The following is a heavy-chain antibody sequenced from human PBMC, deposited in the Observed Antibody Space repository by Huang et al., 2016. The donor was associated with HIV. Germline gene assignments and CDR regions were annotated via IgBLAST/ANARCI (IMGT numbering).Heavy chain of an antibody. CDR1: GGSFSGYY. V-gene: IGHV4-34*01. D-gene: IGHD3-16*01. Sequence: QVQLQQWGAGLLKPSETLSLTCAVYGGSFSGYYGSWIRQPPGKGLEWIGEINHSGDTNYNPSLKSRVTISVDTSKNQFSLKLSSVTAADTAVYYCARRFGTNDYWGQGTLVTVSS. CDR3: ARRFGTNDY. J-gene: IGHJ4*02. CDR2: INHSGDT.